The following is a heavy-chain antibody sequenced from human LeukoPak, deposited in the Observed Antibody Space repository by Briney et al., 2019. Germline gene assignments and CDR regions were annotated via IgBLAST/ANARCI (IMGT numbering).Heavy chain of an antibody. CDR3: AKGDYYGMDV. CDR2: ISYGGSNK. V-gene: IGHV3-30*18. D-gene: IGHD3-16*01. J-gene: IGHJ6*02. CDR1: GFTFSSYG. Sequence: GRSLRLSCAASGFTFSSYGMHWVRQAPGKGLEWVAVISYGGSNKYYADSVKGRFTISRDNSKNTLYLQMNSLRAEDTAVYYCAKGDYYGMDVWGQGTTVTVSS.